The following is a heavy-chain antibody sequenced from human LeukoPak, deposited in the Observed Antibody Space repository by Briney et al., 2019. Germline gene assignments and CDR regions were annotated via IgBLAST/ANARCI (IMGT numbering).Heavy chain of an antibody. CDR3: ASKDSSGWYEEA. CDR1: GYTFTTYY. J-gene: IGHJ5*02. CDR2: INPSGGRT. D-gene: IGHD6-19*01. V-gene: IGHV1-46*01. Sequence: ASVKVSCKASGYTFTTYYMHWVRQAPGQGLEWMGVINPSGGRTSYAQKFQGRVTMTRDTSTSTVYMELSSLKSEDTAIYYCASKDSSGWYEEAWGQGTLVTVSS.